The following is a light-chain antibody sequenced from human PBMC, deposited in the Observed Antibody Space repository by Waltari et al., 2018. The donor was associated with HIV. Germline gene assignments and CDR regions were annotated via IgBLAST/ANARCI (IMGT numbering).Light chain of an antibody. CDR2: RNS. CDR1: NSNIESNY. Sequence: QSVLTQPPSASATPGQRITISCSGGNSNIESNYVYWYQQRPGTAPKVFIYRNSQRPSGVPDRCSGSKSGTSASLIISGLRSGDEADYYCASWDDSLNAFVFGTGTKVTVL. V-gene: IGLV1-47*01. CDR3: ASWDDSLNAFV. J-gene: IGLJ1*01.